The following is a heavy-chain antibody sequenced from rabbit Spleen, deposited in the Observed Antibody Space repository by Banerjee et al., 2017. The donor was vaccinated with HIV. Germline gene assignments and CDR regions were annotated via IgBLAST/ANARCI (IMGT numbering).Heavy chain of an antibody. CDR1: GFSFSDRDV. V-gene: IGHV1S45*01. CDR3: AREKSGIVGYDL. J-gene: IGHJ4*01. Sequence: QEQLVESGGGLVQPEGSLTLTCKASGFSFSDRDVMCWVRQAPGKRLEWIACINASTGKPVYATWASGRFTISRTSSTTVTLQMTSLTAADTATYFCAREKSGIVGYDLWGPGTLVTVS. D-gene: IGHD6-1*01. CDR2: INASTGKP.